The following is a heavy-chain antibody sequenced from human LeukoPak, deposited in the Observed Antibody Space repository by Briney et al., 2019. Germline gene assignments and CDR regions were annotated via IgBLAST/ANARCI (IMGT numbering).Heavy chain of an antibody. Sequence: GGSLRLSCTASGFTFRNYWMSWVRRAPGKGLEWVANIKEDGGEKYYVDSVKGRFTISRDNAKNSLFLQINNLRAEDTAVYYCATAGDYYGPERYFDYWGQGILVTVSS. CDR3: ATAGDYYGPERYFDY. J-gene: IGHJ4*02. V-gene: IGHV3-7*01. D-gene: IGHD3-10*01. CDR1: GFTFRNYW. CDR2: IKEDGGEK.